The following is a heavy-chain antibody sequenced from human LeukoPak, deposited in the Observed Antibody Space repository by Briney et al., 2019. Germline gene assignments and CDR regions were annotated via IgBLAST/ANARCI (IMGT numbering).Heavy chain of an antibody. D-gene: IGHD3-10*01. CDR1: GFTFSDHY. CDR2: SRNKANTFTT. V-gene: IGHV3-72*01. J-gene: IGHJ4*02. CDR3: ARIYGSGSYPPGMY. Sequence: GGSLRLSCAASGFTFSDHYMDWVRQAPGKGLEWVGRSRNKANTFTTEYAASVKGRFTISRDVSTNSLFLQMHSLKTADTAVYYCARIYGSGSYPPGMYWGQGTLVTVSS.